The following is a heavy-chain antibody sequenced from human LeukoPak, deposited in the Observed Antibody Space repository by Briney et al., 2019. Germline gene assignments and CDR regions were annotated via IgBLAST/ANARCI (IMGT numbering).Heavy chain of an antibody. CDR2: ISYDGSTK. V-gene: IGHV3-30*04. J-gene: IGHJ4*02. CDR1: GFTFNSYS. CDR3: ARREGSGLLDY. D-gene: IGHD6-19*01. Sequence: GGSLRLSRAASGFTFNSYSMHWVRQAPGKGLEWVAVISYDGSTKYYAESVKGRFTISRDTSKNTLYLQMNSLRAEDTALYYCARREGSGLLDYWGQGTLVTVSS.